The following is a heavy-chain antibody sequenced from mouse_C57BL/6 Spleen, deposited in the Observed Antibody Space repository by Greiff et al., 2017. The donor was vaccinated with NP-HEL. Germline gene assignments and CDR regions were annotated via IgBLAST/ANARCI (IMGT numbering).Heavy chain of an antibody. CDR1: GYTFTSYW. D-gene: IGHD1-1*01. Sequence: QVQLQQPGAELVMPGASVKLSCKASGYTFTSYWMHWVKQRPGQGLEWIGEIDPSDSYTNYNQKFKGKSTLTVDKSSSTAYMQLSSLTSEDSAVYYCARKGDYYGSSYEDFDYWGQGTTLTVSS. J-gene: IGHJ2*01. CDR2: IDPSDSYT. CDR3: ARKGDYYGSSYEDFDY. V-gene: IGHV1-69*01.